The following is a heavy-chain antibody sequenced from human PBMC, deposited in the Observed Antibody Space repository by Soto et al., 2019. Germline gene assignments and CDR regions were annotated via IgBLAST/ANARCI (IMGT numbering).Heavy chain of an antibody. J-gene: IGHJ6*02. CDR3: ARESHDSSGYPYYYYGMDV. Sequence: ASVKVSCKASGYTFTSYAMHWVRQAPGQGLEWMGWINPNTGGTNYAQKFQGWVTMTRDTSISTAYMELSRLRSDDTAVYYCARESHDSSGYPYYYYGMDVWGQGTTVTVSS. V-gene: IGHV1-2*04. CDR1: GYTFTSYA. D-gene: IGHD3-22*01. CDR2: INPNTGGT.